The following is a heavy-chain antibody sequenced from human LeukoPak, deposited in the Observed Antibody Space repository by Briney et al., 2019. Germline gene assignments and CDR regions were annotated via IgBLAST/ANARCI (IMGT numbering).Heavy chain of an antibody. V-gene: IGHV3-53*01. CDR3: ARVRGYSYGVDY. Sequence: GGSLRLSCAASGFTFSDYYMSWIRQAPGKGLEWVSVIYSGGSTYYADSVKGRFTISRDNSKNTLYLQMDSLRAEDTAVYYCARVRGYSYGVDYWGQGTLVTVSS. CDR1: GFTFSDYY. CDR2: IYSGGST. D-gene: IGHD5-18*01. J-gene: IGHJ4*02.